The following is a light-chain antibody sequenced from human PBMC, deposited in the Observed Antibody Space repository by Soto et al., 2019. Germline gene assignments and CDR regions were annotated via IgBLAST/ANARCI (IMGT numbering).Light chain of an antibody. CDR2: LGS. CDR3: MQALQTPYT. Sequence: DIVMTQSPLSLPVTPGEPASISCRSSQSLLHSNGYNYLDWYLQKPGQSPQLLIYLGSNRASGVPERFSGSGSGTDFTLKISRVEAEDVGVYYCMQALQTPYTFCQGTKLEIK. V-gene: IGKV2-28*01. J-gene: IGKJ2*01. CDR1: QSLLHSNGYNY.